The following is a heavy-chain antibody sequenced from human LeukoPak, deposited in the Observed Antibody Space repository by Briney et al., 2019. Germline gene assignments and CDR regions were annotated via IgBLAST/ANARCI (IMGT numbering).Heavy chain of an antibody. D-gene: IGHD5-24*01. CDR1: GGSFSSGSYY. J-gene: IGHJ3*02. Sequence: SETLSLTCTVSGGSFSSGSYYWSWIRQPPGKELEWIGYSYYSCSTNYNPSLKSRLTISVDTSMNQFSLKLSSVTAADTDVYYCARDQWRWMKRWLQSAHAFDIWGQGKMVTVSS. CDR2: SYYSCST. V-gene: IGHV4-61*01. CDR3: ARDQWRWMKRWLQSAHAFDI.